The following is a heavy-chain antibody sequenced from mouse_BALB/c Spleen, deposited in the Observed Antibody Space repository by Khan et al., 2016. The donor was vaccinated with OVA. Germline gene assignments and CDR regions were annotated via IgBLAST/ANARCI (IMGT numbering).Heavy chain of an antibody. V-gene: IGHV2-2*02. CDR2: IWSGGTT. D-gene: IGHD2-4*01. Sequence: QVQLKQSGPGLVQPSQSLSITCTVSGFSLTTYGVHWVRQSPGKGLEWLGVIWSGGTTDYSAAFISRLSITKDNSNSQVFFKMNSLQANDTAIYXCARNYDYDEGLAYWGQGTLVTVSA. J-gene: IGHJ3*01. CDR3: ARNYDYDEGLAY. CDR1: GFSLTTYG.